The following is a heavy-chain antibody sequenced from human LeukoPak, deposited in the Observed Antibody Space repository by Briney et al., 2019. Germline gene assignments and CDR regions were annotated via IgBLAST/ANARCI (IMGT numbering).Heavy chain of an antibody. CDR2: TYNRGST. Sequence: PSETLSLTCAVSGYSISSGYYWSWIRQPPGKGLEWIGYTYNRGSTNYNPSLKSRVTILVDTSKNQFSLKLRSVTAADTAVYYCARDRPGIAVAGDAFDIWGQGTLVTVSS. J-gene: IGHJ3*02. V-gene: IGHV4-61*01. CDR1: GYSISSGYY. D-gene: IGHD6-19*01. CDR3: ARDRPGIAVAGDAFDI.